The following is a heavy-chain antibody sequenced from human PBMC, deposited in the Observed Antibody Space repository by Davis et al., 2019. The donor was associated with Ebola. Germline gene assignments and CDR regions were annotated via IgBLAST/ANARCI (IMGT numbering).Heavy chain of an antibody. Sequence: GESLKISCEGSGYSFTSYWISWVRQMPGKGLEWVGRIDPSDSYTDYSPSFQGQVTLSADKSSTTAYLHWRSLRASDSAMYYCARQGGGSGRLTSFDYWGQGTLITVSS. CDR3: ARQGGGSGRLTSFDY. CDR1: GYSFTSYW. V-gene: IGHV5-10-1*04. D-gene: IGHD1-26*01. J-gene: IGHJ4*02. CDR2: IDPSDSYT.